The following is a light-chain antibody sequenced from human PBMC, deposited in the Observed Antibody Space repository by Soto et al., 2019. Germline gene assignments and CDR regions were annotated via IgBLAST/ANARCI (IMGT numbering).Light chain of an antibody. CDR1: QSVSSSY. CDR3: QQYGSSSYT. CDR2: GAS. Sequence: EIVLTQSPGTLSLSPGERATLSCRASQSVSSSYLAWYPQKPGQAPRLLIYGASSRATGIPDRFSGSGSGTDFTLTISRLEPEDFAVYYCQQYGSSSYTFGQGTKLEIK. J-gene: IGKJ2*01. V-gene: IGKV3-20*01.